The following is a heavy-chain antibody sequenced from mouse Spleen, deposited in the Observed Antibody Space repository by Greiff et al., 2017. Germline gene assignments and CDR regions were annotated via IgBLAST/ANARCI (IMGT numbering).Heavy chain of an antibody. V-gene: IGHV1-66*01. CDR3: AKALTGRYFDY. Sequence: VQLQESGPELVKPGASVKISCKASGYSFTSYYIHWVKQRPGQGLEWIGWIYPGSGNTKYNEKFKGKATLTADTSSSTAYMQLSSLTSEDSAVYYCAKALTGRYFDYWGQGTTLTVSS. D-gene: IGHD4-1*01. J-gene: IGHJ2*01. CDR1: GYSFTSYY. CDR2: IYPGSGNT.